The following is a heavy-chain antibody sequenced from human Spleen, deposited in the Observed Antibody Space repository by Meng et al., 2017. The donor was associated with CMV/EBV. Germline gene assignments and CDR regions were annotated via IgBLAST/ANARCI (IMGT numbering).Heavy chain of an antibody. CDR2: ISSSGTYT. J-gene: IGHJ4*02. CDR3: ARDRWDSLITMVRGASDY. V-gene: IGHV3-21*01. D-gene: IGHD3-10*01. CDR1: FTFHTYS. Sequence: FTFHTYSLTWVRQAPGKGLEWVSSISSSGTYTYYADSVKGRFTISKDTANNSLYLQMNSLRAEDTAVYYCARDRWDSLITMVRGASDYWGQGTLVTVSS.